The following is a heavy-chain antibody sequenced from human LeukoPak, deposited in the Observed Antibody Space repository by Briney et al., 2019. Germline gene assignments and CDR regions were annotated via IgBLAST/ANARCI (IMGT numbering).Heavy chain of an antibody. Sequence: ASVKVSCKASGYTFTSYYMHWARQAPGQGLEWMGIINPSGGSTSYAQKFQGRVTMTRDTSTSTVYMELSSLRSEDTAVYYCARGVRVDYGDYGWFDPWGQGTLVTVSS. D-gene: IGHD4-17*01. CDR2: INPSGGST. CDR3: ARGVRVDYGDYGWFDP. V-gene: IGHV1-46*01. J-gene: IGHJ5*02. CDR1: GYTFTSYY.